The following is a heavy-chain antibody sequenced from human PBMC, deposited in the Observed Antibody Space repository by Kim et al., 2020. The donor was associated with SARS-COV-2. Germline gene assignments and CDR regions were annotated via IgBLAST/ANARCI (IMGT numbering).Heavy chain of an antibody. J-gene: IGHJ6*02. V-gene: IGHV3-21*01. Sequence: GGSLRLSCAASGFTFSSYSMNWVRQAPGKGLEWVSSISSSSSYIYYADSVKGRFTISRDNAKNSLYLQMNSLRAEDTAVYYCASVDTAMGHYYYYGMDVWGQGTTVTVSS. CDR1: GFTFSSYS. D-gene: IGHD5-18*01. CDR2: ISSSSSYI. CDR3: ASVDTAMGHYYYYGMDV.